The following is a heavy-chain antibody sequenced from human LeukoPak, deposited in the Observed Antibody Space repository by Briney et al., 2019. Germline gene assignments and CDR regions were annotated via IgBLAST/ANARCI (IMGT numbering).Heavy chain of an antibody. Sequence: PGRSLRLSCAASGFTFRSYDMHWVRQAPGKGLEWVAVVWYDESNKYYADSVKGRFTISRDNSKNTLYLQMNSLRAEDTAVYYCAKLVVGDYDYWGQGTLVTVSS. D-gene: IGHD4-17*01. CDR1: GFTFRSYD. J-gene: IGHJ4*02. V-gene: IGHV3-33*06. CDR2: VWYDESNK. CDR3: AKLVVGDYDY.